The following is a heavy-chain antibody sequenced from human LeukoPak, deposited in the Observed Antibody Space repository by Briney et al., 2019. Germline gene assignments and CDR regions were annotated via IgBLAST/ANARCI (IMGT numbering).Heavy chain of an antibody. Sequence: SLKISCKAAAYTSSSTCICWVREMPPKGLEWMGIIYPGDSDTRYTPPFQGQVTISADKSISTTYLQWSSLKASDTAIYYCAKHYCSSTTCYTYYFEYWGQGTRVTVSS. CDR2: IYPGDSDT. D-gene: IGHD2-2*01. J-gene: IGHJ4*02. CDR1: AYTSSSTC. V-gene: IGHV5-51*01. CDR3: AKHYCSSTTCYTYYFEY.